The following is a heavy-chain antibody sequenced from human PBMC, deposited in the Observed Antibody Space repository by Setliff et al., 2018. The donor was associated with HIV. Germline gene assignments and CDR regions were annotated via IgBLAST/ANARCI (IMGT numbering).Heavy chain of an antibody. CDR1: GFTFSYYG. D-gene: IGHD6-13*01. V-gene: IGHV3-30*02. CDR2: IRYDDTYK. Sequence: GGSLRLSCATSGFTFSYYGMHWVRQAPGKGLEWVAFIRYDDTYKYYADSVKGRFTISRDNSKSPLFLQMDSLRAEDTAFYYCAALGYSSTWNYWGQGTLVTVSS. J-gene: IGHJ4*02. CDR3: AALGYSSTWNY.